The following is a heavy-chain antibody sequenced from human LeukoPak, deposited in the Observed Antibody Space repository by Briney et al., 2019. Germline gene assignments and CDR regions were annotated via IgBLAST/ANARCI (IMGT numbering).Heavy chain of an antibody. D-gene: IGHD3-3*01. CDR1: GFTFSSYW. CDR3: ARFPYDFWSGYSRGRHENVDY. J-gene: IGHJ4*02. V-gene: IGHV3-7*01. CDR2: IKKDGSEK. Sequence: GGSLRLSCAASGFTFSSYWMSWVRQAPGKGLEWVANIKKDGSEKYYVDSVKGRFTISRDNAKNSLYLQMNSLRAEDTAVYYCARFPYDFWSGYSRGRHENVDYWGQGTLVTVSS.